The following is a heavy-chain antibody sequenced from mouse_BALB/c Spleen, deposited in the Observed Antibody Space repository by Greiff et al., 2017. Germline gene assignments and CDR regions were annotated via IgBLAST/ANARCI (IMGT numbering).Heavy chain of an antibody. CDR1: GFAFSSYD. J-gene: IGHJ4*01. V-gene: IGHV5-12-1*01. CDR2: ISSGGGST. Sequence: EVQLVESGGGLVKPGGSLKLSCAASGFAFSSYDMSWVRQTPEKRLEWVAYISSGGGSTYYPDTVKGRFTISRDNAKNTLYLQMCSLKSEDTAMYYCARRLRAMDYWGQGTSVTVSS. D-gene: IGHD1-2*01. CDR3: ARRLRAMDY.